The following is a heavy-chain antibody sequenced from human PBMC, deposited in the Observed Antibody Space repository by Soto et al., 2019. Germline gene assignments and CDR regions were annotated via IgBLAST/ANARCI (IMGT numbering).Heavy chain of an antibody. Sequence: PSETLSLTCFFSCASFSDSNYYFFGIRQPPGEGLQWIGSFYYDGRTCYSASLKSRATISVDTSKNHFSLMLTSVTAADTAVYYCARRSHIVVATTWGQGTLVTVSS. J-gene: IGHJ4*02. D-gene: IGHD2-21*01. CDR1: CASFSDSNYY. V-gene: IGHV4-39*02. CDR2: FYYDGRT. CDR3: ARRSHIVVATT.